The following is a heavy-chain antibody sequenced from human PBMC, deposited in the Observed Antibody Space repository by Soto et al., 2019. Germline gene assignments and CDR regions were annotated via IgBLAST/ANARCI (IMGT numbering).Heavy chain of an antibody. CDR1: GGSFSGYY. Sequence: SETLSLTCAVYGGSFSGYYWSWIRQPPGKGLEWIGEINHSGSTNYNPSLKSRVTISVDTSKNQFSLKLSSVTAADTAVYYCARAPYCSGGSCYSYYYYYGMDVWGQGTTVTVSS. D-gene: IGHD2-15*01. V-gene: IGHV4-34*01. CDR3: ARAPYCSGGSCYSYYYYYGMDV. J-gene: IGHJ6*02. CDR2: INHSGST.